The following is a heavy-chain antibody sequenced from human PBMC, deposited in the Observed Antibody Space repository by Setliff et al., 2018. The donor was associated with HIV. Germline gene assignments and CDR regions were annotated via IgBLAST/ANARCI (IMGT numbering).Heavy chain of an antibody. Sequence: GESLKISCQALDYTFTTYWIGWVRQKPGEGLEWMGIIYPDDSNIRYNPSFQSHVTISADKSIATAYLQVNDLKTSDTATYYCARRDGRSMNAFEIWGPGTMVTVS. V-gene: IGHV5-51*01. CDR3: ARRDGRSMNAFEI. CDR1: DYTFTTYW. D-gene: IGHD6-13*01. J-gene: IGHJ3*02. CDR2: IYPDDSNI.